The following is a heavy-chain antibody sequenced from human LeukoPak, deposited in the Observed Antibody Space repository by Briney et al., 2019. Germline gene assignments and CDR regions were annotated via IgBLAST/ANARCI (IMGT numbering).Heavy chain of an antibody. CDR2: IYYSGST. CDR1: GGSISSYF. J-gene: IGHJ4*02. CDR3: ARERVAARPVIDY. D-gene: IGHD6-6*01. Sequence: SETLSLTCTVSGGSISSYFWSWIRQPPGKGLEWIGYIYYSGSTNYNPSLKSRVTISVDTSKNQFSLKLSSVTAADTAVYYCARERVAARPVIDYWGQGTLVTVSS. V-gene: IGHV4-59*12.